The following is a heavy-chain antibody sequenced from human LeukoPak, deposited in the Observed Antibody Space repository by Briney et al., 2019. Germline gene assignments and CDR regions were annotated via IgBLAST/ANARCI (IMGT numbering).Heavy chain of an antibody. CDR1: GYTFTGYY. V-gene: IGHV1-2*06. D-gene: IGHD3-9*01. CDR3: ARDRGHYDILTGYPTCWNY. Sequence: GASVKVSCKASGYTFTGYYTHWVRQAPGQGLEWMGRINPNSGGTNYAQKFQGRVTMTRDTSISTAYMELSRLRSDDTAVYYCARDRGHYDILTGYPTCWNYWGQGTLVTVSS. CDR2: INPNSGGT. J-gene: IGHJ4*02.